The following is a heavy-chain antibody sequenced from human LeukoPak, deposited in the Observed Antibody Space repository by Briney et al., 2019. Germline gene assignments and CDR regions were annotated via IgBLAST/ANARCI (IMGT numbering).Heavy chain of an antibody. CDR2: IYHSGSI. D-gene: IGHD3-16*02. Sequence: PSETLSLTCAVSGGSISSSNWWSWVRQPPGKGLEWIGEIYHSGSINYNSSLKSRVTISVDKSKNQFSLKLSSVTAADTAVYYCARAGSYDYVWGSYRYFDYWGQGTLVTVSS. CDR3: ARAGSYDYVWGSYRYFDY. CDR1: GGSISSSNW. J-gene: IGHJ4*02. V-gene: IGHV4-4*02.